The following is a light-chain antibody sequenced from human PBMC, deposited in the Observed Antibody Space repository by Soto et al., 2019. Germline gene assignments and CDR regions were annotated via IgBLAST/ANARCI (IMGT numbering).Light chain of an antibody. Sequence: NFMLTQPHSVSESPGKTVTISCTRSSGSIASNYVQWYQQRPGSAPNTVIYEDNQRPSGVPDRFSGSIDSSSNSASLTISGLKTEDEADYYCKSYASRNVVFGGGTQLTVL. J-gene: IGLJ2*01. CDR2: EDN. V-gene: IGLV6-57*04. CDR1: SGSIASNY. CDR3: KSYASRNVV.